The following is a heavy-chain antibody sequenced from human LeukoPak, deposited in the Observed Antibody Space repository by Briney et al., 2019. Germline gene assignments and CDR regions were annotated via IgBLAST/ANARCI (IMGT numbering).Heavy chain of an antibody. CDR2: ISGSGGST. CDR3: AKDQTGLMVRGVESDY. CDR1: GFTFSSYG. V-gene: IGHV3-23*01. J-gene: IGHJ4*02. D-gene: IGHD3-10*01. Sequence: PGGSLRLSCAASGFTFSSYGMSWVRQAPGKGLEWVSAISGSGGSTYYADSVKGRFTISRDNSKNTLYLQMNSLRAEDTAVYYCAKDQTGLMVRGVESDYWGQGTLVTVSS.